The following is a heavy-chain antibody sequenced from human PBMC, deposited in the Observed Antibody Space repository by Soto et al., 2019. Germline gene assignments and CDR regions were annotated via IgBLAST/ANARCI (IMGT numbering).Heavy chain of an antibody. Sequence: PGESLKISCQISGYPFTTYWIGWVRQMPGKGLEWMGKIYPPDSDTRYSPSFQGQVTMTRDTSTSTVYMELSSLTSEDTAMYYCARSDFDWLSEARYYFDYWGQGTLVTVSS. V-gene: IGHV5-51*01. CDR2: IYPPDSDT. J-gene: IGHJ4*02. CDR3: ARSDFDWLSEARYYFDY. D-gene: IGHD3-9*01. CDR1: GYPFTTYW.